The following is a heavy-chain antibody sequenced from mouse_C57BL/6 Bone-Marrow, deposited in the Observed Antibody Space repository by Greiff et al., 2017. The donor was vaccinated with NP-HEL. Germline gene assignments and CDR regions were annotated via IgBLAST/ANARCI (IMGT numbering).Heavy chain of an antibody. CDR3: ARRRGYYDD. Sequence: VQLQQPGAELVMPGASVKLSCKASGYTFTSYWMHWVKQRPGQGLEWIGEIDPSDSYTNYNQKFKGKSTLTVDKSSSTAYMQLSSLTSEDSAVYYCARRRGYYDDWGQGTTLTVSS. V-gene: IGHV1-69*01. CDR1: GYTFTSYW. CDR2: IDPSDSYT. J-gene: IGHJ2*01.